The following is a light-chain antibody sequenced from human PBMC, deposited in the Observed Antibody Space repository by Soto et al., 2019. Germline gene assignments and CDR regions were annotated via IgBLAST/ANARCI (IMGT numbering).Light chain of an antibody. Sequence: EILLTQFPYTLSLSPGERATLSCRASQSVSSSSLAWYQQRRGQAPRLLIYGTSTRATGIPARSSGSGSRTEFTLTISSLQFEDFEVYYCQQYNNWPRTFGQGTKVDIK. CDR2: GTS. J-gene: IGKJ1*01. CDR1: QSVSSSS. V-gene: IGKV3-15*01. CDR3: QQYNNWPRT.